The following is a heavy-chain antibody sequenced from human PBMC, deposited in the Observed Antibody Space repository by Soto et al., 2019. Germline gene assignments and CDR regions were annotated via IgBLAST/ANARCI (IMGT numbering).Heavy chain of an antibody. CDR3: ASLVATGY. D-gene: IGHD5-12*01. CDR2: ISSRSSYI. V-gene: IGHV3-21*01. CDR1: GFTFSSYS. Sequence: XGSLRLSCAASGFTFSSYSMNWVRQAPGKGLEWVSSISSRSSYIYYADSVKGRFTISRDNAKNSLYLQMNSLRAEDTAVYYCASLVATGYWGQGTLVTVSS. J-gene: IGHJ1*01.